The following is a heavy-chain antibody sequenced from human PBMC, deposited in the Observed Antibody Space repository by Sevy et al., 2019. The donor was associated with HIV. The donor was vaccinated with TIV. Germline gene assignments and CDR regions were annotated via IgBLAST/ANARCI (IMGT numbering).Heavy chain of an antibody. V-gene: IGHV3-48*01. Sequence: GGSLRLSCAASGFTFSSYNMNWVRQAPGKGLEWVSYISSSSSTIYYADSVKGRFTISRENAKNSLYLQMNSLRAEDTAVYYCARDGNGLFDYWGQGTLVTVSS. CDR2: ISSSSSTI. CDR3: ARDGNGLFDY. D-gene: IGHD2-8*01. J-gene: IGHJ4*02. CDR1: GFTFSSYN.